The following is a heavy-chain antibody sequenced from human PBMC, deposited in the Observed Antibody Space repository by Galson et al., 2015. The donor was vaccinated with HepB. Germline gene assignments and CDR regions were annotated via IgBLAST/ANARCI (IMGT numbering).Heavy chain of an antibody. CDR2: VDPEDGET. CDR1: GYTFTDYY. D-gene: IGHD3-22*01. J-gene: IGHJ5*02. CDR3: ATDRKYYYDSSGLVWFDP. Sequence: VKVSCKVSGYTFTDYYMHWVQQAPGKGLEWMGLVDPEDGETIYAEKFQGRVTITADTSTDTAYMELSSLRSEDTAVYYCATDRKYYYDSSGLVWFDPWGQGTLVTVSS. V-gene: IGHV1-69-2*01.